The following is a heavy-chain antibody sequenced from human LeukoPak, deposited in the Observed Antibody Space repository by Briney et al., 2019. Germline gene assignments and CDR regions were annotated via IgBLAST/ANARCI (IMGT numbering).Heavy chain of an antibody. CDR2: INTGNGNT. J-gene: IGHJ5*02. CDR3: AREGAVGATTSWFDP. CDR1: GYTFTSYA. D-gene: IGHD1-26*01. Sequence: ASVKVSCKASGYTFTSYAMHWVRQAPGQRLEWMGWINTGNGNTKYSQKFQGRVTFTKDTSASTASMELSSLRSEDTAMYYCAREGAVGATTSWFDPWGQGTLVTVSS. V-gene: IGHV1-3*04.